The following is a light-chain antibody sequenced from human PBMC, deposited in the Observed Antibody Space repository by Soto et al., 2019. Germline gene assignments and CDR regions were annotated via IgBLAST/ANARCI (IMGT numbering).Light chain of an antibody. CDR3: CSYAGSSTFAPYV. V-gene: IGLV2-23*03. CDR1: SSGVGSYNL. J-gene: IGLJ1*01. Sequence: QSVLTQPASVSGSPGQSITISCTGTSSGVGSYNLVSWYQQHPGKAPKLMIYEGSKRPSGVSNRFSGSKSGNTASLTISGLQAEDEADYYCCSYAGSSTFAPYVFGTGTKVTVL. CDR2: EGS.